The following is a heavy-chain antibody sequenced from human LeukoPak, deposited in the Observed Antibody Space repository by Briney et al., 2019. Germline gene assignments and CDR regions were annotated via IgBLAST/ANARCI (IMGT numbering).Heavy chain of an antibody. V-gene: IGHV3-21*01. CDR2: ISSSSSYI. D-gene: IGHD6-19*01. Sequence: GGSPRLSCAASGFTFSSYSMNWVRQAPGKGLEWVSSISSSSSYIYYADSVKGRFTISRDNAKNSLYLQMNSLRAEDTAVYYCARVRDSSGWYYFDYWGQGTLVTVSS. J-gene: IGHJ4*02. CDR3: ARVRDSSGWYYFDY. CDR1: GFTFSSYS.